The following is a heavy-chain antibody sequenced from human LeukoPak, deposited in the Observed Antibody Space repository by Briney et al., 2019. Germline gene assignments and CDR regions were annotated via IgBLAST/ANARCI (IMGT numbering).Heavy chain of an antibody. CDR2: IYSGGST. Sequence: PGGSLRLSCAASGFTVSSNYMSWVRQAPGKGLEWVSVIYSGGSTYYADSVKGRFTISRDNSKNTLYLQMNSLRAEDTAVYYCAKITSVATIAAAGSIDYWGQGTLVTVSS. D-gene: IGHD6-13*01. J-gene: IGHJ4*02. V-gene: IGHV3-53*01. CDR3: AKITSVATIAAAGSIDY. CDR1: GFTVSSNY.